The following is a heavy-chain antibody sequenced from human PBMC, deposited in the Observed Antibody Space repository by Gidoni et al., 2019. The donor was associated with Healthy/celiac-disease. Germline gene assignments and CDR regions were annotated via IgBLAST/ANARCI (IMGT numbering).Heavy chain of an antibody. CDR2: ISSSSSTI. CDR3: ARITGLYPYWYFDL. V-gene: IGHV3-48*01. J-gene: IGHJ2*01. CDR1: GFPFSSYS. Sequence: EVQLVESGGGLVQPGGSLRLSCAASGFPFSSYSMNWVRQAPGKGLEWVSYISSSSSTIYYADSVKGRFTISRDNAKNSLYLQMNSLRAEDTAVYYCARITGLYPYWYFDLWGRGTLVTVSS.